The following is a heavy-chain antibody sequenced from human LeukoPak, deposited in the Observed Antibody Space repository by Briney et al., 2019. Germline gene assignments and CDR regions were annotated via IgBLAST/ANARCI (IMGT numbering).Heavy chain of an antibody. CDR3: ARDLSNY. J-gene: IGHJ4*02. V-gene: IGHV4-59*11. CDR1: GGSICSHY. Sequence: SGTLSLTCTVSGGSICSHYWSWIRQPPGKGLEWIGYIYYSGSTNYNPSLKSRVTISVDTSKNQFSLKLSSVTAADTAVYYCARDLSNYWGQGTLVTVSS. CDR2: IYYSGST.